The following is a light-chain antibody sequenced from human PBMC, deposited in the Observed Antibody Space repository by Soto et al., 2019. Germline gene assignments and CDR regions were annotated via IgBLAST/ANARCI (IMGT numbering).Light chain of an antibody. J-gene: IGKJ5*01. CDR1: QDIDNY. Sequence: DIQITQSPSSLSSSVLERFTITCQASQDIDNYLNWYQQKPGKAPNLLIYDASNLETGVPSRFSGGGSGTDFTFTITSLQPEDIATYYCQHYDHVQVTFGQGTRLEIK. CDR3: QHYDHVQVT. CDR2: DAS. V-gene: IGKV1-33*01.